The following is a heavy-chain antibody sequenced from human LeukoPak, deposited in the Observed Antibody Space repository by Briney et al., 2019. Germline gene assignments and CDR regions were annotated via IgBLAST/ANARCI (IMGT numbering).Heavy chain of an antibody. CDR2: IYYSGST. CDR1: GGSISSYY. CDR3: ARGNYDSSGYLAVFDY. D-gene: IGHD3-22*01. V-gene: IGHV4-59*01. J-gene: IGHJ4*02. Sequence: SETLSLTCTVSGGSISSYYWSWIRQPPGKGLEWIGYIYYSGSTNYNPSLKSRVTISVDTSKNQFSLKLSSVTAADTAVHYCARGNYDSSGYLAVFDYWGQGTLVTVSS.